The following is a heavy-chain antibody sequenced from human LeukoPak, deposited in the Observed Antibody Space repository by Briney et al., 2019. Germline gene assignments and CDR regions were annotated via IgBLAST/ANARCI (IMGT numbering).Heavy chain of an antibody. CDR1: GFTFSTYW. Sequence: GGSLRLSCAASGFTFSTYWMHWVRQAPEKGLVWVSRINPDGTTTSYADSVKGRFTISRDNAKDTVYLQMNSLRAEDTAVYYCARVSIGWYSFDYWGQGTLVTVSS. CDR3: ARVSIGWYSFDY. V-gene: IGHV3-74*01. D-gene: IGHD6-19*01. J-gene: IGHJ4*02. CDR2: INPDGTTT.